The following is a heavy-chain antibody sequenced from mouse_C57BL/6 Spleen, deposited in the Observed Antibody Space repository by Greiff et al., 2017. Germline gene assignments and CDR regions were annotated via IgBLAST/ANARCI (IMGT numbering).Heavy chain of an antibody. D-gene: IGHD3-2*02. J-gene: IGHJ3*01. CDR2: IYPGSGST. V-gene: IGHV1-55*01. CDR3: ARGSSGPAWFAY. Sequence: QVQLQQPGAELVKPGASVKMSCKASGYNFTGYWIPWVKQRPGQGLEWIGDIYPGSGSTNYNEKFKSKATLTVDTSSSTAYMQLSSLTSEDSAVYYCARGSSGPAWFAYWGQGTLGTVSA. CDR1: GYNFTGYW.